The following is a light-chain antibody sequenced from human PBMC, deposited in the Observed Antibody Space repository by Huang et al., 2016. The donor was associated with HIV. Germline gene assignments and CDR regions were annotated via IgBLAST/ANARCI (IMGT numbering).Light chain of an antibody. CDR3: QQYNNWPRGT. CDR2: AAS. CDR1: QGVSSD. Sequence: EIVMTQSPATLSVSPGERSTLSCRASQGVSSDLAWYPKNPGQAPRLLIYAASIRAAGVPARFSGSGSGTEFTLTISSLQSEDFAVYYCQQYNNWPRGTFGQGTKVEIK. J-gene: IGKJ1*01. V-gene: IGKV3-15*01.